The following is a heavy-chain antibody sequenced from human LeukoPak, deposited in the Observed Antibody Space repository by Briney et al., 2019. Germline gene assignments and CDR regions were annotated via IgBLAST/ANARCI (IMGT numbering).Heavy chain of an antibody. CDR1: GGSFSDYY. J-gene: IGHJ4*02. D-gene: IGHD3-22*01. V-gene: IGHV4-34*01. Sequence: SETLSLTCAVYGGSFSDYYWSWIRQPPGKGLEWIGEINHSGSTNYNPSLKSRVTISVDTSKNQFSLKLSSVTAADTAVYYCARVAYYDSSGADYWGQGTLVTVSS. CDR3: ARVAYYDSSGADY. CDR2: INHSGST.